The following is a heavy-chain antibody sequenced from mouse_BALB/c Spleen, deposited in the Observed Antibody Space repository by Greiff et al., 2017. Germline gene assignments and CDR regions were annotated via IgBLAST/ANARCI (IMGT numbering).Heavy chain of an antibody. V-gene: IGHV2-2*02. J-gene: IGHJ3*01. CDR3: ARNYGSSSAWFAY. Sequence: QVQLKESGPGLVQPSQSLSITCTVSGFSLTSYGVHWVRQSPGKGLEWLGVIWSGGSTDYNAAFISRLSISKDNSKSQVFFKMNSLQANDTAIYYCARNYGSSSAWFAYWGQGTLVTVSA. CDR1: GFSLTSYG. CDR2: IWSGGST. D-gene: IGHD1-1*01.